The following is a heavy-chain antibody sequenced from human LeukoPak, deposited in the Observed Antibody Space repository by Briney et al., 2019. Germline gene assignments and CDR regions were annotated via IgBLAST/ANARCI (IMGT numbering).Heavy chain of an antibody. V-gene: IGHV3-23*01. CDR1: GFTFSDYY. CDR3: AKGIQLWFHSIDY. J-gene: IGHJ4*02. CDR2: ISGSGGSA. D-gene: IGHD5-18*01. Sequence: GSLRLSCAASGFTFSDYYMSWIRQAPGKGLEWVSAISGSGGSAYYADSVKGRFTISRDNSKNTLYLQMNSLRAEDTAVYYCAKGIQLWFHSIDYWGQGTLVTVSS.